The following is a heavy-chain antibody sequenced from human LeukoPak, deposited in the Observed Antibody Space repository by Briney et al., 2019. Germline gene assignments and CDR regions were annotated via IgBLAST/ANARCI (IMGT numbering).Heavy chain of an antibody. V-gene: IGHV3-7*04. Sequence: GGSLRLSCAASGFTFSSYAMSWVRQAPGKGLEWVANIKQDGSEKYYVDSVKGRFTISRDNAKNSLYLQMNSLRAEDTAVYYCARAYYDSSGYYYRGRYFQHWGQGTLVTVSS. D-gene: IGHD3-22*01. J-gene: IGHJ1*01. CDR1: GFTFSSYA. CDR3: ARAYYDSSGYYYRGRYFQH. CDR2: IKQDGSEK.